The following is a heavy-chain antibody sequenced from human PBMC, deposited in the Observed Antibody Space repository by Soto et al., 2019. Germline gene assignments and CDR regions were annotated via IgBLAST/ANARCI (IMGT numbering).Heavy chain of an antibody. Sequence: SETLSLTCTVSGGSISSLWWSWIRQPPGKGLEWIGYISDTGTTNYNPSLKSRVTISVDTSKNQFSLKLSSVTAADTAVYYCARVVGAAPFIYFDYWGQGSLVTVSS. CDR2: ISDTGTT. CDR3: ARVVGAAPFIYFDY. V-gene: IGHV4-59*01. J-gene: IGHJ4*02. D-gene: IGHD2-15*01. CDR1: GGSISSLW.